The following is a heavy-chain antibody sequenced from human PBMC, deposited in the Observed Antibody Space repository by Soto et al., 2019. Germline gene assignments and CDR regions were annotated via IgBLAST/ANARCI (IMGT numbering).Heavy chain of an antibody. D-gene: IGHD5-12*01. CDR2: IKSKTDGGTT. CDR1: EFTFSNSW. CDR3: TTEHSGYVYYYFYCYMDV. J-gene: IGHJ6*03. V-gene: IGHV3-15*01. Sequence: EVQLVESGGGLVKPEGSLRLSCAASEFTFSNSWMSWVRQAPGKGLEWVGRIKSKTDGGTTDYAAPVKGRFTIPRDESTNTLYLQKNNLKTEDTAVYYCTTEHSGYVYYYFYCYMDVWGKGTTVTVSS.